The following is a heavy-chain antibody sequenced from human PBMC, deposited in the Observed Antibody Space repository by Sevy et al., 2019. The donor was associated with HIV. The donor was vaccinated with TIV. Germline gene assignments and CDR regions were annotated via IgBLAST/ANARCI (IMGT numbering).Heavy chain of an antibody. CDR3: ARGSWTVETPGDVLDI. V-gene: IGHV4-30-2*01. J-gene: IGHJ3*02. CDR2: IYHTGST. D-gene: IGHD3-10*01. CDR1: GGSISSGGYS. Sequence: SETLSLTCAVSGGSISSGGYSWNWIRQPPGKGLEWIGYIYHTGSTYYNPSLKSRVTISVDRSKNQFSLKLNSVTAADTAVYYCARGSWTVETPGDVLDIWGQGTMVTVSS.